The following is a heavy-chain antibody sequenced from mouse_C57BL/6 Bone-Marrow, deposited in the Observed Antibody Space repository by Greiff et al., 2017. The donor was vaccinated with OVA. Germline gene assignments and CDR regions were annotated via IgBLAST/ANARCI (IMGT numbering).Heavy chain of an antibody. CDR3: ARHSYSYWYFDV. V-gene: IGHV5-6*02. CDR1: GFTFSSYG. CDR2: ISSGGSYT. J-gene: IGHJ1*03. Sequence: EVKLVESGGDLVKPGGSLKLSCAASGFTFSSYGMSWVRQTPDKRLEWVATISSGGSYTYYPDSVKGRFTISRDNAKNNLDLQMSSLKSVDTAMYYCARHSYSYWYFDVWGTGTTVTVSS.